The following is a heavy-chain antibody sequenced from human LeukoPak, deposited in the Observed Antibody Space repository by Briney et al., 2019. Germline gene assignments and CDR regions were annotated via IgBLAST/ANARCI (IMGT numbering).Heavy chain of an antibody. Sequence: GGSLRLSCAASGFTFNTYAMHWVRQAPGKGLEWVAVISYDGSNKYYADSVKGRFTISRDNSKNTLYLQMNSLRAEDTAVYYCARAPLRGPSDPGRYYWGQGTLVTVSS. CDR1: GFTFNTYA. V-gene: IGHV3-30*04. CDR3: ARAPLRGPSDPGRYY. D-gene: IGHD1-26*01. CDR2: ISYDGSNK. J-gene: IGHJ4*02.